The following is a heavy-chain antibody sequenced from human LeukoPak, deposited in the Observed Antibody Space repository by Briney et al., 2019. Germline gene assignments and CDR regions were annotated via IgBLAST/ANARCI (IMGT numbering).Heavy chain of an antibody. CDR2: IYSGGST. V-gene: IGHV3-53*01. Sequence: GGSLRLSWAASGFTVSSNDLSWVRQAPGEGLEFISVIYSGGSTDYADSVKGRLTISRDNSKNTLYLQMNSLRAEDTAVYYCARVVDHDYGDYYLDYWGQGTLVTVSS. D-gene: IGHD4-17*01. J-gene: IGHJ4*02. CDR3: ARVVDHDYGDYYLDY. CDR1: GFTVSSND.